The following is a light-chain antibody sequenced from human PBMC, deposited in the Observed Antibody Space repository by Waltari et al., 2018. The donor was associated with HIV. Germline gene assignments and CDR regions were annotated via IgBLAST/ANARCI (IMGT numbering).Light chain of an antibody. Sequence: QSALTQPASVSGSPGQSITISCTGTSSDVGGYNYVSWYQQHPGKAPKLMIFEVSNRPSGVSNRFSGSKSFNTASLTISGLQAADEADYYCSSYTTRSTPDPNWVFGGGTKLTVL. CDR3: SSYTTRSTPDPNWV. V-gene: IGLV2-14*01. CDR1: SSDVGGYNY. CDR2: EVS. J-gene: IGLJ3*02.